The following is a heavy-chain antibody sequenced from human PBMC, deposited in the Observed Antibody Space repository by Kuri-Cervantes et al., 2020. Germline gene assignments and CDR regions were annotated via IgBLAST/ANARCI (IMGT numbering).Heavy chain of an antibody. V-gene: IGHV4-34*01. J-gene: IGHJ6*03. CDR3: ARPYSSYYYMDV. CDR1: GGSFSGYY. Sequence: ESLKISCAVYGGSFSGYYWSWIRQPPGKGLEWIGEINHSGSTNYNPSLRSRVTISLDTSKNQFSLKLSSVTAADTAVYYCARPYSSYYYMDVWGKGTTVTVSS. CDR2: INHSGST. D-gene: IGHD2-15*01.